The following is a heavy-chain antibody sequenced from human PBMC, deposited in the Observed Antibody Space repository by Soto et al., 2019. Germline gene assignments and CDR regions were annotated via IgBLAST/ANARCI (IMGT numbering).Heavy chain of an antibody. V-gene: IGHV3-23*01. D-gene: IGHD4-17*01. CDR1: GFTFSTYA. J-gene: IGHJ3*02. CDR2: LTPSGGET. Sequence: PGGSLRRSCVASGFTFSTYAMSWVRQAPGKGLEWVSALTPSGGETYYADSVKGRFTISRDNSMNALYLQMNSLRVEDTAVYYCAHPRGYGVFDAYDIWGQGTMVTVSS. CDR3: AHPRGYGVFDAYDI.